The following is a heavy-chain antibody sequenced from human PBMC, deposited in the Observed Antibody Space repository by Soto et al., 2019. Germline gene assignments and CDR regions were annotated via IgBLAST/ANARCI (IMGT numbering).Heavy chain of an antibody. J-gene: IGHJ5*02. D-gene: IGHD2-21*01. CDR1: GFTFNTYD. CDR3: VRSGTARLLRHSWFDT. CDR2: ITASSAYI. V-gene: IGHV3-21*01. Sequence: EVQLVESGGGLVKPGGFLRLSCAASGFTFNTYDMNWVRQAPGKGLEWVSSITASSAYIYYADSVRGRITISRDNAKNSLFLQMHSLRADDTAVYYCVRSGTARLLRHSWFDTWGQGTLVTVSS.